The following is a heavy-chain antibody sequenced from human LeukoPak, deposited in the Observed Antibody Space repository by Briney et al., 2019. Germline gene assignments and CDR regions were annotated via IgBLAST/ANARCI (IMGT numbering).Heavy chain of an antibody. CDR2: FYSDGST. J-gene: IGHJ4*02. CDR3: ARAETAAGSY. D-gene: IGHD6-13*01. V-gene: IGHV3-53*01. CDR1: GFTFSSYW. Sequence: GGSLRLSCAASGFTFSSYWMHWARQAPGKGLEWVSVFYSDGSTNYADSVKGRLTISRDNSKNTVYLQMNNLRAEDTAVYYCARAETAAGSYWGQGTLVTVSS.